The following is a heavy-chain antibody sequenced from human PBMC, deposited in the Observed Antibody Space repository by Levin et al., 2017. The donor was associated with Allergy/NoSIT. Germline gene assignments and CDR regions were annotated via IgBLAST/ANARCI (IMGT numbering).Heavy chain of an antibody. V-gene: IGHV3-30*03. D-gene: IGHD2-2*01. CDR1: GFSFSSYG. CDR3: EGYCSSTSCAGFDY. Sequence: GESLKISCAASGFSFSSYGMHWVRQAPGKGLEWVAVISYDGSNKYYAESVKGRFTISRDNSKNTLYLQMNSLRAEDTAVYYCEGYCSSTSCAGFDYWGQGTLVTVSS. J-gene: IGHJ4*02. CDR2: ISYDGSNK.